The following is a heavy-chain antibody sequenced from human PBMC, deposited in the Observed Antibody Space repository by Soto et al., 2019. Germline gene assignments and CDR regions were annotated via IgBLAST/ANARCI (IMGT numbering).Heavy chain of an antibody. CDR3: ARGHRTMEGLNLIRGATSRKNWFDP. D-gene: IGHD1-26*01. CDR1: GGSLSGYY. CDR2: TNHSGST. V-gene: IGHV4-34*01. Sequence: SETLALTCAVYGGSLSGYYLSWSRQRPGRGLEWIGETNHSGSTNYNPSLKSRVTISVDTSKNQFSLKVSSVTVADAAVYYCARGHRTMEGLNLIRGATSRKNWFDPWGQGTLVTVSA. J-gene: IGHJ5*02.